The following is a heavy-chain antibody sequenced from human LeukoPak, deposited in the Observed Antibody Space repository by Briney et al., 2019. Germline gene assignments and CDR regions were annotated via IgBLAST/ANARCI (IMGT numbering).Heavy chain of an antibody. J-gene: IGHJ1*01. CDR1: GGSISSYY. V-gene: IGHV4-4*07. D-gene: IGHD6-6*01. Sequence: SETLSLTCTVFGGSISSYYWSWIRQPAGKGLEWIGRIYTSGSTNYNPSLKSRVTMSVDTSKNQFSLKLSSVTAADTAVYYCAIILAAPRKEHWGQGTLVTVSS. CDR2: IYTSGST. CDR3: AIILAAPRKEH.